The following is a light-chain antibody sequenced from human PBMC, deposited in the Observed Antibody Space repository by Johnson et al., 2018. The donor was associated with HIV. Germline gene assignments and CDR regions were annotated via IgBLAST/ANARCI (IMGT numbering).Light chain of an antibody. CDR2: DNN. Sequence: QSVLTQRPSVSAAPGQKVTISCSGSSSNIGNNYVSWYQQLPGTAPKLLIYDNNKRPSGIPDRFSGSKSGSSATLGITGLQTGDEADYYCATWDRSLSAGGVFGTGTKVTVL. CDR1: SSNIGNNY. J-gene: IGLJ1*01. V-gene: IGLV1-51*01. CDR3: ATWDRSLSAGGV.